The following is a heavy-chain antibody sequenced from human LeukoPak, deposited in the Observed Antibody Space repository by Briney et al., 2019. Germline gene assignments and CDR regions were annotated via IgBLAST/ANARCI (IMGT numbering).Heavy chain of an antibody. D-gene: IGHD1-26*01. V-gene: IGHV3-74*03. CDR3: ARGWVDEGAGVDC. CDR2: IEGAGSTT. CDR1: GFTFSRHW. J-gene: IGHJ4*02. Sequence: GGSLRLSCATSGFTFSRHWMHWVRRAPGKGLVWVSRIEGAGSTTTYADSVKGRFTISRDNAKNTLYLQMNSLRVEDTAVYYCARGWVDEGAGVDCWGQGTLVTVSS.